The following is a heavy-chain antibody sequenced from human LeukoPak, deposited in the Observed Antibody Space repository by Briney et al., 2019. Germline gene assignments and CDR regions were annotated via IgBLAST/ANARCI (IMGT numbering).Heavy chain of an antibody. V-gene: IGHV4-59*01. CDR3: ARGYYGSGSYPRFDP. D-gene: IGHD3-10*01. Sequence: KPSETLSLTCTVSGGSINNYFWSWIRQPPGKGLEGIGYIYYSGSTNYNSSLKSRVTISLDTSKNQFSLKLSSVTAADTAVYFCARGYYGSGSYPRFDPWGQGTLVTVSS. CDR2: IYYSGST. CDR1: GGSINNYF. J-gene: IGHJ5*02.